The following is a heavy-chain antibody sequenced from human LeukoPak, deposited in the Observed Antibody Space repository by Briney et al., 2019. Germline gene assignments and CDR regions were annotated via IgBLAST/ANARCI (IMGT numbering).Heavy chain of an antibody. CDR3: AREGYCSGGSCPKGFDP. Sequence: PSETLSLTCTVSGGSISSYYWSWIRQPPGKGLEWIGYIYYSGSTNYNPSLKSRVTISVDTSKNQFSLKLSSVTAADTAVYYCAREGYCSGGSCPKGFDPWGQGTLVTVSS. J-gene: IGHJ5*02. CDR2: IYYSGST. D-gene: IGHD2-15*01. CDR1: GGSISSYY. V-gene: IGHV4-59*01.